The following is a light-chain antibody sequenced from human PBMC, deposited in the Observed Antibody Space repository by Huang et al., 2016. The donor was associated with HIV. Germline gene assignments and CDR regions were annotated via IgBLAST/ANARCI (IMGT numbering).Light chain of an antibody. J-gene: IGKJ1*01. V-gene: IGKV3-15*01. CDR1: QSVSSN. CDR2: GAS. CDR3: QQYNNWPPWT. Sequence: EIVMTQSPGTLSVSPGERATLSCRASQSVSSNLAWYQQKPGQAPRLLIYGASTRATGIPARFSGSGSGTEVTLTISSLQSEDFAVYYCQQYNNWPPWTFGQGTKVEIK.